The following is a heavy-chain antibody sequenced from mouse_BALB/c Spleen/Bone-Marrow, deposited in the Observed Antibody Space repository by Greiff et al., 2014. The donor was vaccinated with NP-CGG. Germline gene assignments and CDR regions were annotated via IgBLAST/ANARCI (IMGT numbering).Heavy chain of an antibody. J-gene: IGHJ1*01. CDR2: IWTGGGT. CDR3: VREGAYYGDYDWYFDV. Sequence: VQLQESGPGLVAPSQSLSITCTVSGFSLTSYDINWIRQPPGKGLEWLGVIWTGGGTNYNSAFMSRLSISKDNSKSQVFLKMNSLQTDDTAIYYCVREGAYYGDYDWYFDVWGAGTTVTVSS. D-gene: IGHD2-13*01. CDR1: GFSLTSYD. V-gene: IGHV2-9-2*01.